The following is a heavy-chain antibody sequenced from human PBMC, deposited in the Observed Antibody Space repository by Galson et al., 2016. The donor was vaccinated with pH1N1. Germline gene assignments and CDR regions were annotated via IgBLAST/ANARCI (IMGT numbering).Heavy chain of an antibody. CDR1: GFTFSSYA. D-gene: IGHD1-14*01. Sequence: SLRLSCAASGFTFSSYAMIWVRQAPGKGLEWVSVIFSGGRTFYADSVKGRFTISRDNSKNTVYLQMNSLRAEDTAVYYCASGNYPKFDYWGQGTLVTVSS. CDR3: ASGNYPKFDY. CDR2: IFSGGRT. J-gene: IGHJ4*02. V-gene: IGHV3-66*01.